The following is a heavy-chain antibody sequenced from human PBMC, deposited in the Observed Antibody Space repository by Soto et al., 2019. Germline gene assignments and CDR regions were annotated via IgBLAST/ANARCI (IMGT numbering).Heavy chain of an antibody. CDR2: IITYNGNT. CDR1: GYTFSSYA. J-gene: IGHJ5*02. D-gene: IGHD6-13*01. Sequence: ASVKVSCKASGYTFSSYAISWVRQAPGQGLEWMGWIITYNGNTNYAQKLQGRVTMTTDTSTTTAYMDLRSLRSDDTAVYYCARGPAFLIAAAGTKDWLDPWGQGTLVTVSS. CDR3: ARGPAFLIAAAGTKDWLDP. V-gene: IGHV1-18*01.